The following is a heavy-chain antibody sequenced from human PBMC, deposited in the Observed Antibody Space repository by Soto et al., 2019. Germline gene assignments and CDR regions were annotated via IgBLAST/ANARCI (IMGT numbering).Heavy chain of an antibody. V-gene: IGHV4-59*01. CDR1: TGSMRTDY. D-gene: IGHD4-17*01. Sequence: PSETLSLTCSVSTGSMRTDYWTWMRQSPGKGLEWIGQISHTGRTKYNPSLESRVTISVDTSRKQFSLKLTSVTAADTALYICARDDTTGLFDFWGQGTLGTVSS. CDR3: ARDDTTGLFDF. J-gene: IGHJ4*02. CDR2: ISHTGRT.